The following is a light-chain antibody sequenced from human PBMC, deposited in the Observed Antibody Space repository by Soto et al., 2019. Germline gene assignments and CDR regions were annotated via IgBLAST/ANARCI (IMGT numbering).Light chain of an antibody. CDR1: QTISSW. CDR2: DSS. J-gene: IGKJ1*01. Sequence: DIQMTQSPSTLSASVGDRVTITCRASQTISSWLAWYQQKPGKAPKLLIYDSSALPRGVPSRFSGSGSGTKFTLTFASLQPDDFATYYCQQYETFSGTFGQGTKVDIK. V-gene: IGKV1-5*01. CDR3: QQYETFSGT.